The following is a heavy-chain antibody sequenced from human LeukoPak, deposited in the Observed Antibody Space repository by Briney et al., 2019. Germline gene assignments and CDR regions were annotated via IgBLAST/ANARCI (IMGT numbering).Heavy chain of an antibody. CDR1: GGSISRYY. CDR2: IYDSGST. V-gene: IGHV4-59*13. CDR3: ARGRTFDN. Sequence: SETLSLTCTVSGGSISRYYWSWIRQPTGEGLEWIGYIYDSGSTNYNPSLKSRVTISVDTSKNQFSLKLSSVTAADTAVYYCARGRTFDNWGQGTLVTVSS. J-gene: IGHJ4*02.